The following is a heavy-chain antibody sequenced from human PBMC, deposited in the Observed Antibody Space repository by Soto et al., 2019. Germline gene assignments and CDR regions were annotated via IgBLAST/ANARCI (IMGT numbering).Heavy chain of an antibody. CDR2: VSYSGSS. J-gene: IGHJ5*02. V-gene: IGHV4-30-2*01. CDR1: VGSSSSLSFS. Sequence: TLXLTCTVSVGSSSSLSFSCTGIRQPPGKGLELIGYVSYSGSSFYNPSLQSRASISIDRSKNHFSLYLSSVTAADTAVYYCASRRGGNSFGPVGFWFDPWGQGILVTVSS. CDR3: ASRRGGNSFGPVGFWFDP. D-gene: IGHD5-18*01.